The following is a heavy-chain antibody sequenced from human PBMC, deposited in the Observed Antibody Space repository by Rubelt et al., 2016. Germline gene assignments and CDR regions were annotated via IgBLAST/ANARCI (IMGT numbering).Heavy chain of an antibody. V-gene: IGHV3-74*01. D-gene: IGHD6-6*01. CDR1: GFTVSSNY. CDR3: AREVWSSSSEDY. CDR2: ITSDGSST. Sequence: EVELLESGGGLIQPGGSLRLSCAVSGFTVSSNYMSWVRQAPGKGLVWVSRITSDGSSTSYADSVKGRFPLSRDNAKNKRYLQMNSLRAEDTAVYYCAREVWSSSSEDYWGQGTLVTVSS. J-gene: IGHJ4*02.